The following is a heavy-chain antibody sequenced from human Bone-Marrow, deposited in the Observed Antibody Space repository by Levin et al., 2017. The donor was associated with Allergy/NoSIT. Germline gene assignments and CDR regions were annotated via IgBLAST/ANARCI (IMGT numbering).Heavy chain of an antibody. J-gene: IGHJ4*02. CDR1: GFTFSNNW. D-gene: IGHD3-3*02. V-gene: IGHV3-7*01. Sequence: GGSLRLSCVASGFTFSNNWMGWVRQTPGKGLEWVANIKTDGTEKYYVDSVKGRFTISRDNAESSLYLQMNSLSAEDTAVYYCTKHVRRVSTPAGWGQGTVVTVSS. CDR2: IKTDGTEK. CDR3: TKHVRRVSTPAG.